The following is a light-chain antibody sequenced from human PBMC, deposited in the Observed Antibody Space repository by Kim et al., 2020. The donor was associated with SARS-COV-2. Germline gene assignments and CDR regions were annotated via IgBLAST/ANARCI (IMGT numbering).Light chain of an antibody. CDR3: QQYSHWPPSP. CDR2: GAS. Sequence: EIVMTQSPATLSVSPGERVTLSCRASQTIDTNLAWYQQKPGQAPRLLIYGASTRATDIPARFSGSGSGTEFTLIISSLQTEDFAVYYCQQYSHWPPSPFGQGTKLEIK. V-gene: IGKV3-15*01. J-gene: IGKJ2*01. CDR1: QTIDTN.